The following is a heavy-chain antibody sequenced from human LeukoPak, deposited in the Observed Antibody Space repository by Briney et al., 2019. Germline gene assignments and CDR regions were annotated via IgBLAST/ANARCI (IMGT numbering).Heavy chain of an antibody. CDR1: GYTFNNYF. CDR2: ISPNSHTR. D-gene: IGHD2-8*01. Sequence: SVKVSRKASGYTFNNYFISWVRQAPGQGPEWVGWISPNSHTRLYPEKVQGRVTMTTDTSTTTVYMELRSLRSDDTAVYFCARGQSMYYWGQGTPVTVST. V-gene: IGHV1-18*01. J-gene: IGHJ4*02. CDR3: ARGQSMYY.